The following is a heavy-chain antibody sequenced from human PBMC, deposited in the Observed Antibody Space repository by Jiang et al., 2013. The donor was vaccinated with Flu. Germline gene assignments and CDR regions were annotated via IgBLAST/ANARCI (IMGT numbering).Heavy chain of an antibody. D-gene: IGHD3-22*01. CDR1: GGSISSGDYY. CDR3: ARVGGYYDSNNFDY. V-gene: IGHV4-30-4*01. J-gene: IGHJ4*02. CDR2: IYYSGST. Sequence: KPSETLSLTCTVSGGSISSGDYYWSWIRQPPGKGLEWIGYIYYSGSTYYNPSLKSRVTISVDTSKNQFSLKLSSVTAADTAVYYCARVGGYYDSNNFDYWGQGTLVTVSS.